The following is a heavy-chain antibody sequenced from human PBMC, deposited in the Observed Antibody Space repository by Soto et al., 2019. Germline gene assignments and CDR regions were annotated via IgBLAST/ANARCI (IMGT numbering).Heavy chain of an antibody. Sequence: PSETLSLTCTVSGGSISSYYWSWIRQPPGKGLEWIGYIYYSGSTNYNPSLKSRVTISVDTSKNQFSLKLSSVTAADTAVYYCARRATMVRSRDAFDIWGQGTMVTVSS. CDR1: GGSISSYY. D-gene: IGHD3-10*01. CDR2: IYYSGST. V-gene: IGHV4-59*08. CDR3: ARRATMVRSRDAFDI. J-gene: IGHJ3*02.